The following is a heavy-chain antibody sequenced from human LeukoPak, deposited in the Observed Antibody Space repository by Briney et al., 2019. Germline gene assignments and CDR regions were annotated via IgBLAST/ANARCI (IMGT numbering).Heavy chain of an antibody. V-gene: IGHV4-59*01. CDR2: IYYSGST. CDR3: ARGWSSGWYRNDY. J-gene: IGHJ4*02. CDR1: GGSISSYY. Sequence: PSETLSHTCTVSGGSISSYYWSWIRQPPGKGLEWIGYIYYSGSTTYNPSLKSRVTISVDTSKNQFSLKLSSVTAADTAVYYCARGWSSGWYRNDYWGQGTLVTVSS. D-gene: IGHD6-19*01.